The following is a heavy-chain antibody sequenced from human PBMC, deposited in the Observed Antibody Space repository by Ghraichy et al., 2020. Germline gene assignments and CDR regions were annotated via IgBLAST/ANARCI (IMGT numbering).Heavy chain of an antibody. J-gene: IGHJ6*02. V-gene: IGHV3-23*01. Sequence: GGSLRLSCAASGFTFSSYAMSWVRQAPGKGLEWVSAISGSGSSTYYADSVKGRFTISRYNFKNTLYLQMNSLRAEDTAVYYCAKGDYYDSSGYYISRYYGMDVWGQGTTVTVSS. CDR3: AKGDYYDSSGYYISRYYGMDV. D-gene: IGHD3-22*01. CDR2: ISGSGSST. CDR1: GFTFSSYA.